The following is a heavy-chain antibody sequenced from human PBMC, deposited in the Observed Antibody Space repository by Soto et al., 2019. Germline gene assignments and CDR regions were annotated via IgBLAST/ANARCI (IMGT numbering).Heavy chain of an antibody. Sequence: SETLSLTCTVSGGSISSYYWSWIRQPPGKGLEWIGYIYYSGSTNYNPSLKSRVTISVDTSKNQFSLKLSSVTAADTAVYYCARWVAATPNYFDYWGQGTLVTVSS. CDR3: ARWVAATPNYFDY. D-gene: IGHD2-15*01. V-gene: IGHV4-59*08. J-gene: IGHJ4*01. CDR1: GGSISSYY. CDR2: IYYSGST.